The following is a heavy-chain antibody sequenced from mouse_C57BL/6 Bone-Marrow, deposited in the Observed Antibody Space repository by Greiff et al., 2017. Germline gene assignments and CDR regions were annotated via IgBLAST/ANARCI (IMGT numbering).Heavy chain of an antibody. CDR3: TTWRGDYFDY. CDR2: IDPENGDT. V-gene: IGHV14-4*01. CDR1: GFNIKDDY. J-gene: IGHJ2*01. Sequence: VHVKQSGAELVRPGASVKLSCTASGFNIKDDYMHWVKQRPEQGLEWIGWIDPENGDTEYASKFQGKATITADTSSNTAYLQLSSLTSEDTAVYYCTTWRGDYFDYWGQGTTLTVSS.